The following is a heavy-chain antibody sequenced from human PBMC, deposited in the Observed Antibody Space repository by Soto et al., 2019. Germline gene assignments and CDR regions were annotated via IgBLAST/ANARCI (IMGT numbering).Heavy chain of an antibody. CDR2: IYYSGST. CDR3: ARVARDTVAGPHLHFDY. Sequence: SETLSLTFTLSGCSISTFYWSWIRQPPGKGLEWIGYIYYSGSTNYNPSLKSRVTISVDTSKNQFSLKLSSVTAADTAVYYCARVARDTVAGPHLHFDYWGQGTLVTVS. D-gene: IGHD5-12*01. J-gene: IGHJ4*02. V-gene: IGHV4-59*01. CDR1: GCSISTFY.